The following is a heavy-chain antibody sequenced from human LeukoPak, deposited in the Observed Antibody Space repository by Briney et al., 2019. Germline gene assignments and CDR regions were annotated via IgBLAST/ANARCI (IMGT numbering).Heavy chain of an antibody. V-gene: IGHV3-7*03. J-gene: IGHJ4*02. Sequence: GGSLRLSCAASGFTFSSYWVSWVRQAPGKGLEWVANIRQDGSVQNYVDSVKGRFTISRDNPKNSVYLQMNSLRAEDTAVYYCAKYYSIPTFDYWGQGTLVTVSS. CDR3: AKYYSIPTFDY. CDR2: IRQDGSVQ. D-gene: IGHD4-11*01. CDR1: GFTFSSYW.